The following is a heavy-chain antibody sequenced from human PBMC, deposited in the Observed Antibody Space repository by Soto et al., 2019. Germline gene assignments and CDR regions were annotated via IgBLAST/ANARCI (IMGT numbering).Heavy chain of an antibody. D-gene: IGHD3-3*01. Sequence: SETLSLTCTVSGGSISSYYWSWIRQPPGKGLEWIGYIYYSGNTNYNPSLKSRVTISVDTSKNQFSLKPSSVTAADTAVYYCARGGHDFWSGYYREGVEVNYYFDYWGQGTLVTVSS. CDR1: GGSISSYY. CDR2: IYYSGNT. V-gene: IGHV4-59*12. CDR3: ARGGHDFWSGYYREGVEVNYYFDY. J-gene: IGHJ4*02.